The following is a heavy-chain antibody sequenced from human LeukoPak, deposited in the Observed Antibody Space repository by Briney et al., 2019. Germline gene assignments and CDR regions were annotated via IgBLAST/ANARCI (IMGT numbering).Heavy chain of an antibody. J-gene: IGHJ1*01. D-gene: IGHD4-23*01. CDR2: IRYDGSNK. CDR3: ARAYGGNSGDGAYFQH. Sequence: PGGSLRLSCAASGFTFSSYGMHWVRQAPGKGLEWVAFIRYDGSNKYYADSVKGRFTISRDNSKNTLYLQMNSLRSEDTAVYYCARAYGGNSGDGAYFQHWGQGTLVTVSS. V-gene: IGHV3-30*02. CDR1: GFTFSSYG.